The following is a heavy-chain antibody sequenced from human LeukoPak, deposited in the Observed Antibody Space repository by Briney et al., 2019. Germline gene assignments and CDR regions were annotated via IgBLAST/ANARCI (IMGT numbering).Heavy chain of an antibody. CDR1: GYTFTGYY. CDR2: INPNSGGT. V-gene: IGHV1-2*06. D-gene: IGHD2-2*02. Sequence: ASVKVSCKASGYTFTGYYMHWVRQAPGQGLEWMGRINPNSGGTNYAQKFQGRVTMTRDTSISTAYMELSRLRSDDTAVYYCARGIRIVVVPAAIRFDYWGQGTLVTVSS. J-gene: IGHJ4*02. CDR3: ARGIRIVVVPAAIRFDY.